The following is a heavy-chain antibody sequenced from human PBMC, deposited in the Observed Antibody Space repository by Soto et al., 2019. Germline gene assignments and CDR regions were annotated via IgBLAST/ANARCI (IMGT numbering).Heavy chain of an antibody. V-gene: IGHV1-3*01. J-gene: IGHJ5*02. CDR3: ARQPFDP. CDR2: INAGNGST. Sequence: ASVKVSCKASGYTFTSYAMHWVRQAPGQRLEWMGWINAGNGSTKYSQKFQGRVTITRDTSASTAYMELSSLRSEDTAVYYCARQPFDPWGQGTLVTVSS. CDR1: GYTFTSYA.